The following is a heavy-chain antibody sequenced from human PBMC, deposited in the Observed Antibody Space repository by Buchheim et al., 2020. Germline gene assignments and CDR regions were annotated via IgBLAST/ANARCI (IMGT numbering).Heavy chain of an antibody. CDR1: GFTFSSYA. Sequence: EVQLLESGGGLVQPGGSLRLSCAASGFTFSSYAMSWVRQAPGKGLEWVSAISGSGGSTYYADSVKGRFTISRDNSKNTLSLQMNSLRAEDTAVYYCAKDTSYCGGDCYATYFDYWGQGTL. V-gene: IGHV3-23*01. CDR2: ISGSGGST. D-gene: IGHD2-21*02. J-gene: IGHJ4*02. CDR3: AKDTSYCGGDCYATYFDY.